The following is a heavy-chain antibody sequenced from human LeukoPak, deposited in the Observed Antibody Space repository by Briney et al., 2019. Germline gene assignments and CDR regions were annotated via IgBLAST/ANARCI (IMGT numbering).Heavy chain of an antibody. Sequence: SETLSLTCTVSGGSISGYYWSWIRQPPGEGLEWIGYLYNSGSTNYNPSLKSRVTISGDTSKNQFSLKLSSVTAADTAVYFCARGFVARAYWYFDLWGRGTLVAVSS. CDR3: ARGFVARAYWYFDL. CDR1: GGSISGYY. J-gene: IGHJ2*01. D-gene: IGHD5-12*01. CDR2: LYNSGST. V-gene: IGHV4-59*01.